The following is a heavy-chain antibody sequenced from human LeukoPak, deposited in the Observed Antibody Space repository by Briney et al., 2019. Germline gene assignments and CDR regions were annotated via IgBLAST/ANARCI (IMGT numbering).Heavy chain of an antibody. CDR1: GFSFSTYA. Sequence: PGGSLRLSCAASGFSFSTYAMSWVRQAPGKGLEWVSAISDGGTYYADSVKGRFTISRDSSKNTLYLQMNSQRAEDTALYCCAKDRISGDPKFFDLWGRGTLVTVSS. D-gene: IGHD3-3*01. J-gene: IGHJ2*01. V-gene: IGHV3-23*01. CDR2: ISDGGT. CDR3: AKDRISGDPKFFDL.